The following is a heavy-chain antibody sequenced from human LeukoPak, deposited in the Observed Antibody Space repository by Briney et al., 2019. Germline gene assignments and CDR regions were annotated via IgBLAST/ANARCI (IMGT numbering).Heavy chain of an antibody. J-gene: IGHJ6*03. CDR3: ARESIAARPGYYYYYMDV. D-gene: IGHD6-6*01. Sequence: ASVKVSCKASGGTFSSYAISWVRQAPGQGLEWMGGIIPIFGTANYAQKFQGRVTITTDESTSTAYMELSSLRSEDTAVYYCARESIAARPGYYYYYMDVWGKGTTVTVSS. CDR2: IIPIFGTA. CDR1: GGTFSSYA. V-gene: IGHV1-69*05.